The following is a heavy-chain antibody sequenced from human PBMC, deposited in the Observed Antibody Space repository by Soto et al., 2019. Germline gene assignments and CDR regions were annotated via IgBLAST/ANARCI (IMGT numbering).Heavy chain of an antibody. Sequence: GGSLRLSCAASGFTFSDYYMSWIRQAPGKGLEWVSYISSSSSYTNYADSVKGRFTISRDNSKNTMSLQMNNLRAEDTAVYYCARWGCSGTNCNLNQRSYDLWGQGTLVTVS. V-gene: IGHV3-11*06. D-gene: IGHD2-15*01. CDR3: ARWGCSGTNCNLNQRSYDL. J-gene: IGHJ4*02. CDR2: ISSSSSYT. CDR1: GFTFSDYY.